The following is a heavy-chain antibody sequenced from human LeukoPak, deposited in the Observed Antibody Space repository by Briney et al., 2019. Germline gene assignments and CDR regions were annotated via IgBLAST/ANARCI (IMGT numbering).Heavy chain of an antibody. D-gene: IGHD2-2*02. CDR1: GRCISSSSYY. Sequence: SETLSLTCTVSGRCISSSSYYWGWIRQPPGKGLEWIGSIYYSGSSYYNPSLKSRVTISVDTSKNQFSLKLSSVTAADSAVYYCASFQIRGNWDIVVVPAAIYDYWGQGTLVTVPS. V-gene: IGHV4-39*01. CDR3: ASFQIRGNWDIVVVPAAIYDY. J-gene: IGHJ4*02. CDR2: IYYSGSS.